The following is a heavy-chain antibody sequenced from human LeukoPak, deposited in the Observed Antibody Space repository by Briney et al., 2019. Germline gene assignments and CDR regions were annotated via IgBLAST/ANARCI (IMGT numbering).Heavy chain of an antibody. V-gene: IGHV1-69*01. D-gene: IGHD3-3*01. CDR3: ANELRFLEWLGSRDAFDI. CDR2: IIPIFGTA. Sequence: SVKVSCKASGGTFSSYAISWVRQAPGQGLEWMGGIIPIFGTANYAQKFQGRVTITADESTSTAYMELSSLRSEDTAVYYCANELRFLEWLGSRDAFDIWGQGTMVTVSS. J-gene: IGHJ3*02. CDR1: GGTFSSYA.